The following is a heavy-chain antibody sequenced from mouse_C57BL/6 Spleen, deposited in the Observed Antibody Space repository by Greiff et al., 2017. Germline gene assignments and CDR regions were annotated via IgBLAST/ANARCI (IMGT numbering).Heavy chain of an antibody. J-gene: IGHJ4*01. CDR2: IDPSDSYT. CDR3: ARHYGSSYNYAMDY. CDR1: GYTLTSYW. D-gene: IGHD1-1*01. V-gene: IGHV1-50*01. Sequence: VQLQQPGAELVKPGASVKLSCKASGYTLTSYWMQWVKQRPGQGLEWIGEIDPSDSYTNYNQKFKGKATLTVDTSSSTAYMQLSSLTSEDSAVYYCARHYGSSYNYAMDYWGQGTSVTVSS.